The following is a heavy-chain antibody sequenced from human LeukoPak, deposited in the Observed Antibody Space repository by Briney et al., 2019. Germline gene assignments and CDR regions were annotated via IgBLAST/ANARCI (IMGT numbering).Heavy chain of an antibody. V-gene: IGHV4-4*07. J-gene: IGHJ5*02. Sequence: PSETLSLTCTVSGDSISSYYWSWIRQPAGKGLEWIGRIYTSGSTNYNPSLKSRVTISVDKSKNQFYLKLSSVTAAGTAVYYCARDGIAAAAEGWFDPWGQGTLVTVSS. CDR3: ARDGIAAAAEGWFDP. CDR2: IYTSGST. CDR1: GDSISSYY. D-gene: IGHD6-13*01.